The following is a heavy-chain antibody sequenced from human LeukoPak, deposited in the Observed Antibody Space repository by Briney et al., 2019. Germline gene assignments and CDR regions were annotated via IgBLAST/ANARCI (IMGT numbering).Heavy chain of an antibody. J-gene: IGHJ4*02. CDR3: SGRDSSRSPRAY. CDR1: GLTFTDFW. V-gene: IGHV3-7*01. CDR2: IKPDGNEK. D-gene: IGHD2-2*01. Sequence: GGSLRLSCAASGLTFTDFWMNWVRLAPGGGLGWLANIKPDGNEKYYVDSVKGRVAISRDNAKNEVYLEMNSLRAEDTGVYYCSGRDSSRSPRAYWGQGTLVRVSS.